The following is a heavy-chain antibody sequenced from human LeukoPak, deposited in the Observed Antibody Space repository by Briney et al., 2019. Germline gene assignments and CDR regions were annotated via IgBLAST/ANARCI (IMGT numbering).Heavy chain of an antibody. CDR2: RSDSGGTT. CDR3: AKDARRYSGWYFFDH. D-gene: IGHD6-19*01. Sequence: GRSLRLSCVASGFTFSNLAMGWVGQGPGKGLEGVSVRSDSGGTTYYADSVKGRFTISRDNSRNTLYLQMNSLRVDDTAVYYCAKDARRYSGWYFFDHWGQGTLVTVSS. CDR1: GFTFSNLA. J-gene: IGHJ4*02. V-gene: IGHV3-23*01.